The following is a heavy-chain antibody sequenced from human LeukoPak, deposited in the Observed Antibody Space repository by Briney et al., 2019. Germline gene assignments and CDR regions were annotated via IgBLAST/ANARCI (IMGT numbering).Heavy chain of an antibody. D-gene: IGHD5-24*01. Sequence: GESLKISCKGSGYSFTPYWIGWVRQMPGKGLEWXXIIYPADSDTRYSPSFQGQVTISVDRSISTAYLQWSSLKASDTAIYYCARQDGRALYYFDYWGQGTLVTVSS. V-gene: IGHV5-51*01. CDR1: GYSFTPYW. CDR2: IYPADSDT. CDR3: ARQDGRALYYFDY. J-gene: IGHJ4*02.